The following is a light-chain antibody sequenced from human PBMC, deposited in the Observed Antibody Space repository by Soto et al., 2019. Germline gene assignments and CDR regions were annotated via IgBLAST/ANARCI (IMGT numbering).Light chain of an antibody. V-gene: IGLV2-8*01. CDR2: EVS. CDR3: CSYAGSSTFV. Sequence: QSALTQPPSASGSPGQSVTISCTGTSSDAGGYNYVSWYQQHPGKAPKVMIYEVSKWPSGVPDRFSGSKSGNTASLTVSGLQAEDEADYYCCSYAGSSTFVFGTGTKVTVL. CDR1: SSDAGGYNY. J-gene: IGLJ1*01.